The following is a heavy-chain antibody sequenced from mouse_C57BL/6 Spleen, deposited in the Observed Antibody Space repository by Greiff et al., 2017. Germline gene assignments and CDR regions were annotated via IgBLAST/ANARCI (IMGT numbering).Heavy chain of an antibody. D-gene: IGHD1-1*01. CDR2: IYPGDGDT. J-gene: IGHJ2*01. Sequence: VQRVESGAELVKPGASVKISCKASGYAFSSYWMNWVKQRPGNGLEWIGQIYPGDGDTNYNGKFKGKATLTADKSSSTAYMQLSSLTSEDSAVYFCARVDYYGSSYFDYWGQGTTLTVSS. CDR3: ARVDYYGSSYFDY. CDR1: GYAFSSYW. V-gene: IGHV1-80*01.